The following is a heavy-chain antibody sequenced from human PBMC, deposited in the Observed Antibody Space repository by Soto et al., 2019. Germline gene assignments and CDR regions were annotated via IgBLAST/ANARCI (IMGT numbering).Heavy chain of an antibody. D-gene: IGHD3-22*01. CDR1: GYTFTSYG. CDR2: ISAYNGNT. J-gene: IGHJ4*02. CDR3: ARDRYYDSSGYYSDY. V-gene: IGHV1-18*01. Sequence: ASVKVSCKASGYTFTSYGISWVRQAPGQGLEWMGWISAYNGNTNYAQKLQGRVTMTTDTSTSTAYMELRSLRSDDTAVYYCARDRYYDSSGYYSDYWGQGTLVTVSS.